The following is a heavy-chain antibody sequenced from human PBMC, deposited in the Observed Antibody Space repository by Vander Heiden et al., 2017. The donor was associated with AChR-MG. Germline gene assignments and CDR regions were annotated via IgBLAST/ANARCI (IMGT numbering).Heavy chain of an antibody. V-gene: IGHV3-23*01. CDR1: GFTFTSYA. J-gene: IGHJ5*02. Sequence: EVQLLESGGGLVQPGGSLRLSCAASGFTFTSYAMSWVGQAPGKGLEWVSAISGSGGSTYYADSVKGRFTISRDNSKNTLYLQMNSLRAEDTAVYYCAKDSTMVQGVIIFDPWGQGTLVTVSS. D-gene: IGHD3-10*01. CDR3: AKDSTMVQGVIIFDP. CDR2: ISGSGGST.